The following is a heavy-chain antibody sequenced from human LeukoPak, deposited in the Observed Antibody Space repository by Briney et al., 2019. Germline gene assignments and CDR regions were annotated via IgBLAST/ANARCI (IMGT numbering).Heavy chain of an antibody. Sequence: ASVKVSCKASGGTFSSYAISWVRQAPGQGLEWMGGIIPIFGTANYAQKFQGRVTITADESTSTAYMELSSLRAEDTAVYYCAKDLRRGGFDPWGQGTLVTVSS. V-gene: IGHV1-69*13. CDR3: AKDLRRGGFDP. CDR2: IIPIFGTA. CDR1: GGTFSSYA. J-gene: IGHJ5*02.